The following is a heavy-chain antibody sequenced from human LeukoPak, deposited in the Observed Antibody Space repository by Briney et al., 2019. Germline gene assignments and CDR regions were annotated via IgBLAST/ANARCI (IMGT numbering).Heavy chain of an antibody. V-gene: IGHV4-59*01. Sequence: SETLSLTCTVSGGSISSYYWSWIRQPPGKGLEWIGYTYYSGSTNYNPSLKSRVTISVDTSKNQFSLKLSSVTAADTAVYYCARGIVVVVAGARAFDIWGQGTMVTVSS. CDR3: ARGIVVVVAGARAFDI. CDR1: GGSISSYY. J-gene: IGHJ3*02. CDR2: TYYSGST. D-gene: IGHD2-15*01.